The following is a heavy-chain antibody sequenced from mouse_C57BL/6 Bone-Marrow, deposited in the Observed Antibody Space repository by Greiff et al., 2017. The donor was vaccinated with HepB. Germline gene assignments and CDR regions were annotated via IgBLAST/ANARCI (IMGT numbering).Heavy chain of an antibody. CDR2: IYPGSGST. CDR3: ARDITTVVAYYAMDY. Sequence: QVQLQQPGAELVKPGASVKMSCKASGYTFTSYWITWVKQRPGQGLEWIGDIYPGSGSTNYNKKFKSKATLTVDTSSSTAYMQLSSLTSEDSAVYYCARDITTVVAYYAMDYWGQGTSVTVSS. D-gene: IGHD1-1*01. J-gene: IGHJ4*01. V-gene: IGHV1-55*01. CDR1: GYTFTSYW.